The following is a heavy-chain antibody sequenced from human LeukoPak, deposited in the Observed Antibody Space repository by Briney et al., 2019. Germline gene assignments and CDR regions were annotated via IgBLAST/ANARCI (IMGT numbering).Heavy chain of an antibody. Sequence: SETLSLTCTVSGGSISTYYWTWIRQPPGKGLEWIGSIYYSGSTYYNPSLKSRVTISVDTSKNQFSLKLSSVTAADTAVYYCARPIRYSSSWYYFDYWGQGTLVTVSS. D-gene: IGHD6-13*01. J-gene: IGHJ4*02. CDR3: ARPIRYSSSWYYFDY. V-gene: IGHV4-39*01. CDR1: GGSISTYY. CDR2: IYYSGST.